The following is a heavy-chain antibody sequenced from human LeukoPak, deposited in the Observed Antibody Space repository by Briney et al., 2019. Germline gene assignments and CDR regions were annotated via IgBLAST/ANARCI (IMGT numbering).Heavy chain of an antibody. J-gene: IGHJ6*02. D-gene: IGHD3-10*02. CDR1: GASISTYY. CDR3: ARQMFLGGMDV. V-gene: IGHV4-59*08. CDR2: IYDSGST. Sequence: PSETLSLTCTVSGASISTYYWSWIRQPPGQGLEWIGYIYDSGSTSYNPSPKSRATISVDTSKSHFSLKLSSVTAADTAVYYCARQMFLGGMDVWGQGTTVAVSS.